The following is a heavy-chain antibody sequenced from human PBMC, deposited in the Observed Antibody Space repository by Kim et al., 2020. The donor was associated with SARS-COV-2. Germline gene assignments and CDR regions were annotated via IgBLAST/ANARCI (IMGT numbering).Heavy chain of an antibody. D-gene: IGHD1-26*01. Sequence: GSTYYNPSLKSRVTISVDTSKNRFSLKLSSVTAADTAVYYCARVLGSYQSWGQGTLVTVSS. CDR2: GST. CDR3: ARVLGSYQS. V-gene: IGHV4-31*02. J-gene: IGHJ5*02.